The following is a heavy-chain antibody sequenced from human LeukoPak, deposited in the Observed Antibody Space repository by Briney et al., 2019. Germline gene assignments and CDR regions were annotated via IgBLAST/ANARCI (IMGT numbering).Heavy chain of an antibody. Sequence: SETLSLTCTASGGSISSSSYYWGWIRQPPGKGLEWIGSIYYSGSTYYNPSLKSRVTISVDTSKNQFSLKLSSVTAADTAVYYCARRSVAGFDPWGQGTLVTVSS. CDR1: GGSISSSSYY. CDR2: IYYSGST. CDR3: ARRSVAGFDP. V-gene: IGHV4-39*01. D-gene: IGHD6-19*01. J-gene: IGHJ5*02.